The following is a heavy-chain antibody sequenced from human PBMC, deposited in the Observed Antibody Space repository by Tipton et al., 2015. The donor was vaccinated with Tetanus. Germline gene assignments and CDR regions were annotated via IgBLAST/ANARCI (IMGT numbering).Heavy chain of an antibody. V-gene: IGHV4-61*02. Sequence: TLSLTCTVSGGSVSSGSYYWSWIRQPPGKGLEWIGRIYTSGSTNYNPSLKSRVTMSVDTSKNQFSLKLSSVTAADTAVYYCARGMVRGSRTYYFDYWGQGTLVTVSS. D-gene: IGHD3-10*01. J-gene: IGHJ4*02. CDR3: ARGMVRGSRTYYFDY. CDR2: IYTSGST. CDR1: GGSVSSGSYY.